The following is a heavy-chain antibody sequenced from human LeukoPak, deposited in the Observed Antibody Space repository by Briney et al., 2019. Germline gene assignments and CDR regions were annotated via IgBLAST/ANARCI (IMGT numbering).Heavy chain of an antibody. J-gene: IGHJ4*02. V-gene: IGHV1-2*02. CDR1: GYTFTGYY. Sequence: ASVKVSCKASGYTFTGYYMHWVRQAPGQGLEWMGWINPNSGGTNYAQKFQGRVTMTRDTSTSTAYMGLRSLRSDDTAVYYCARITIFGVVKALDYWGQGTLVTVSS. CDR2: INPNSGGT. D-gene: IGHD3-3*01. CDR3: ARITIFGVVKALDY.